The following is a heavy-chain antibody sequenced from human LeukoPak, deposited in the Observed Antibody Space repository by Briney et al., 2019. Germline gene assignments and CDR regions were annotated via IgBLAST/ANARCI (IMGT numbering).Heavy chain of an antibody. V-gene: IGHV4-34*01. CDR3: ASYLRSWFDP. CDR1: GGSFSGYY. CDR2: INHSGST. Sequence: PSETLSLTCAVYGGSFSGYYWSWIRQPPGKGLEWIGEINHSGSTNYNPSLKSRVTISVDTSKNQFSLKLSSVTAADTAVYYCASYLRSWFDPWGQGTLVTVSS. J-gene: IGHJ5*02.